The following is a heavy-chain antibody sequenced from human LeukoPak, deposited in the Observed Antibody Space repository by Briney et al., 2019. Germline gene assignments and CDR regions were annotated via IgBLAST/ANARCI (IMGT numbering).Heavy chain of an antibody. V-gene: IGHV3-23*01. J-gene: IGHJ4*02. D-gene: IGHD3-10*01. Sequence: GGSLRLSCAASGFTFSSYAMSWVCQAPGKGLEWVSAISGSGGSTYYADSVKGRFTISRDNSKNTLYLQMNSLRAEDTAVYYCAKDGGYYYGSGSAPGYWGQGTLVTVSS. CDR2: ISGSGGST. CDR3: AKDGGYYYGSGSAPGY. CDR1: GFTFSSYA.